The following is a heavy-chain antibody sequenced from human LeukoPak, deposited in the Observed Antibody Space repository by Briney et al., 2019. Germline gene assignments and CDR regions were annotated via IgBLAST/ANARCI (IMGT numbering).Heavy chain of an antibody. CDR2: INPSGGST. J-gene: IGHJ6*02. CDR1: GYTFTSNY. V-gene: IGHV1-46*01. Sequence: PEASVKVSCKAFGYTFTSNYMHWVRQAPGQGLEWMGIINPSGGSTSYAQKFQGRITLSRDTSISTAYMELSRLRSDDAAVYYCARGVGSYYPYYYYGMDVWGQGTTVTVSS. D-gene: IGHD1-26*01. CDR3: ARGVGSYYPYYYYGMDV.